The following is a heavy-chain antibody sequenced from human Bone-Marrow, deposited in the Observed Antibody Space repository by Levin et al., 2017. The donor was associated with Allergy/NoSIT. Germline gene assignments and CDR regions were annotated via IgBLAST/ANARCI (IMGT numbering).Heavy chain of an antibody. CDR1: GFTFRRYG. CDR3: AKDRGWYGDAFDT. J-gene: IGHJ3*02. D-gene: IGHD6-19*01. V-gene: IGHV3-23*01. CDR2: LSGSGGST. Sequence: ESLKISCAASGFTFRRYGMSWVRQAPGKGLEWVSALSGSGGSTYYADSVKGRFTVSRDNSKNTLFLQMNSLRVEDTAVYYCAKDRGWYGDAFDTWGQGTMVTVSS.